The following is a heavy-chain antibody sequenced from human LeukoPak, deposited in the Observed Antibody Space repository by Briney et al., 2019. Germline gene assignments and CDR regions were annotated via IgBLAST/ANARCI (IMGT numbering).Heavy chain of an antibody. Sequence: SETLSLTCAVCGGSFSGYYWSWIRQPPGKGLEWIGEINHSGSTNYNPSLKSRVTISVDTSKNQFSLKLSSVTAADTAVYYCARGPLKQLWLRRPDYYFDYWGQGTLVTVSS. CDR2: INHSGST. CDR1: GGSFSGYY. D-gene: IGHD5-18*01. V-gene: IGHV4-34*01. J-gene: IGHJ4*02. CDR3: ARGPLKQLWLRRPDYYFDY.